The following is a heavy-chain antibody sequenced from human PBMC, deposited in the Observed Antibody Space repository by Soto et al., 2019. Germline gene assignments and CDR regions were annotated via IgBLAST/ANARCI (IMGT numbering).Heavy chain of an antibody. CDR2: FDPEDGET. V-gene: IGHV1-24*01. CDR1: GYTLTELS. CDR3: ARSIGDYAFDY. D-gene: IGHD4-17*01. Sequence: ASVKVSCKVSGYTLTELSMHWVRQAPGKGLEWMGGFDPEDGETNYAQKFQGRVTMTEDTSISTAYMELSRLRSDDTAVYYCARSIGDYAFDYWGQGTLVTVSS. J-gene: IGHJ4*02.